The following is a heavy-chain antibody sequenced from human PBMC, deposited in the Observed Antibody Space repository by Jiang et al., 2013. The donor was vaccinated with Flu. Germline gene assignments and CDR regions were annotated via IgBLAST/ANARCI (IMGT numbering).Heavy chain of an antibody. CDR2: ISHSGST. V-gene: IGHV4-59*13. Sequence: SLTCTVSGGSITNYYWSWIRQSPGRGLEWIGFISHSGSTNYNPSLKSRVTMSVDTSENRISLKLNSVTAADTAVYYCARDVQQLVNWYFDLWGRGTLVTVSS. D-gene: IGHD6-13*01. J-gene: IGHJ2*01. CDR3: ARDVQQLVNWYFDL. CDR1: GGSITNYY.